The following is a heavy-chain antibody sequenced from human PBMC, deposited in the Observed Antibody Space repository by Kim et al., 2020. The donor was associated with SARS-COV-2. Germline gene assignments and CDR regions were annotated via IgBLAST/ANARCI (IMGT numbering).Heavy chain of an antibody. V-gene: IGHV7-4-1*02. D-gene: IGHD1-26*01. J-gene: IGHJ4*02. CDR3: ARDHASGSYDFDY. Sequence: YAQGFTGRFVFSLDTSVSTAYLQISSLKAEDTAVYYCARDHASGSYDFDYWGQGTLVTVSS.